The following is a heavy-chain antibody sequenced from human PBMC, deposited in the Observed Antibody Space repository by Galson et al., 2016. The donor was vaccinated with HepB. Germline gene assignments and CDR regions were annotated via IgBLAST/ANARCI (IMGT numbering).Heavy chain of an antibody. CDR1: GFLFSGSA. D-gene: IGHD2-2*01. CDR2: IRNKANNYTT. J-gene: IGHJ4*02. Sequence: SLRLSCAASGFLFSGSAMHRVRQAPGKGLEWVGRIRNKANNYTTTHRESVKGRFAISRDDSKNMAYLQMNSLKTEDTGVYFCTTDALDHRGQGTLVTVSS. V-gene: IGHV3-73*01. CDR3: TTDALDH.